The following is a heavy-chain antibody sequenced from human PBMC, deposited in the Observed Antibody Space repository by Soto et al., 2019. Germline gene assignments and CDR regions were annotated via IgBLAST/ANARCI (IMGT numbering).Heavy chain of an antibody. J-gene: IGHJ4*02. V-gene: IGHV3-30-3*01. CDR1: GFTFSSYS. CDR2: ISYDGSNK. Sequence: GSLSLSCAASGFTFSSYSMHWVRQAPGKGLEWVAVISYDGSNKYYADSVKGRFTISRDNSKNTLYLQMNSLRAEDTAVYYCARAITTGPRGKVPLGYWGQGTLVTVSS. D-gene: IGHD1-20*01. CDR3: ARAITTGPRGKVPLGY.